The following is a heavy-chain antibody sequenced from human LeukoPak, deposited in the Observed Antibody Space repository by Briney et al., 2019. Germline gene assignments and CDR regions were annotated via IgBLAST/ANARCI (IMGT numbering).Heavy chain of an antibody. CDR3: ARVGGATAVTMYFEY. V-gene: IGHV3-48*02. D-gene: IGHD1-26*01. J-gene: IGHJ4*02. CDR1: TFTLITFTKIG. CDR2: MTTSGNTI. Sequence: PGGSLRLSCAASTFTLITFTKIGIHWVRQAPGKGLEWLSFMTTSGNTIFYAESVKDRFTISRDNAKKSLYLQMNSLRDEDTAVYYCARVGGATAVTMYFEYWGQGTLVTVTS.